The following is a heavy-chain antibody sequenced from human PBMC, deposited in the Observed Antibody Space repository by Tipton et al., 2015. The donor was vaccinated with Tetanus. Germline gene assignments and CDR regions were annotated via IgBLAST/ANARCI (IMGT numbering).Heavy chain of an antibody. J-gene: IGHJ4*02. CDR1: GYTFTRYG. Sequence: QLVQSGAEVKKPGASVKVSCKASGYTFTRYGPTWVRQAPGQGPEWMGWISGYNGNTNYAPKFQGRVTMTTDTSTNTAYMELRSLRSDDAALYYCARGGSHFDYWGQGTLVTVSS. V-gene: IGHV1-18*01. CDR2: ISGYNGNT. CDR3: ARGGSHFDY. D-gene: IGHD1-26*01.